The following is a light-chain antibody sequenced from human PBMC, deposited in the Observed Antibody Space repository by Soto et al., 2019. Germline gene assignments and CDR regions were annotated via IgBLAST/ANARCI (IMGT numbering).Light chain of an antibody. CDR3: HQRQSWPRT. V-gene: IGKV3-11*01. CDR1: QYINTR. Sequence: EIVLTQSPATLSSFPGDRVTRSCRASQYINTRLAWYQHRPGQAPRLLIYQTSIRAAGIPARFSASGSGTDFTLTISDVQPEDFALYYCHQRQSWPRTFGQGTKVDTK. J-gene: IGKJ1*01. CDR2: QTS.